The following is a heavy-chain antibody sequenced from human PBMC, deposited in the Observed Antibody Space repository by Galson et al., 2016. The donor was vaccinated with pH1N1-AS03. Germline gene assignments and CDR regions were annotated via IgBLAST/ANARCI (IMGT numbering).Heavy chain of an antibody. Sequence: SVKVSCKASGGTLNNYAVNWVRQAPGQGLEWMGGISPIFGSANHAQKFQGRVTVTADIFTNTAYMELSGLSSEDTAVYYCARGLPYHFGSVRVFWGQGTLVTVSS. CDR3: ARGLPYHFGSVRVF. CDR1: GGTLNNYA. D-gene: IGHD3-10*01. CDR2: ISPIFGSA. V-gene: IGHV1-69*06. J-gene: IGHJ4*02.